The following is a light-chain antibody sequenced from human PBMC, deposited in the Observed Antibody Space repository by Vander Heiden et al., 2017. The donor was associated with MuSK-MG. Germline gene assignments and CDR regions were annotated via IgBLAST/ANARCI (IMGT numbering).Light chain of an antibody. CDR1: SLRSYH. Sequence: SSELTQDPAVSVALGQTVRITCQGDSLRSYHAGWYQQKPGQAPLLVIYGQHNRPSGIPDRFSGSTSGNPASLTITGARAEADDYYDGHSRGNDDVVFGGGTRLTVL. V-gene: IGLV3-19*01. J-gene: IGLJ2*01. CDR2: GQH. CDR3: HSRGNDDVV.